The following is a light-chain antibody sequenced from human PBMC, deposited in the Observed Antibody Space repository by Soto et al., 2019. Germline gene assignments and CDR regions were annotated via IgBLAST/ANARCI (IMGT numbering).Light chain of an antibody. CDR1: SSDVGGYNY. V-gene: IGLV2-14*01. CDR3: SSYTSTSSWV. CDR2: EVS. Sequence: SALAQPASVSGSPGQSITISFTGTSSDVGGYNYVSWYQHHPGKAPKVMIYEVSNRPSGVSNRFSGSKSGNTASLTISGLQAEDEADYYCSSYTSTSSWVFGGGTKVTVL. J-gene: IGLJ3*02.